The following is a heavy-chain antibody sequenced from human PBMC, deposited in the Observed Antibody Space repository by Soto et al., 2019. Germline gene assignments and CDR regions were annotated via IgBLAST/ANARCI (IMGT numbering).Heavy chain of an antibody. Sequence: GGSLRLSCAASGFTFSNYGMHWVRQAPGKGLEWVAVIWYDGSNKYYADSVKGRFTISRDNSKNTVYMQMNSLRAEDTAVYHCARYTGDDILTGQFDYWGQGTQVTVSS. CDR1: GFTFSNYG. CDR2: IWYDGSNK. V-gene: IGHV3-33*01. D-gene: IGHD3-9*01. CDR3: ARYTGDDILTGQFDY. J-gene: IGHJ4*02.